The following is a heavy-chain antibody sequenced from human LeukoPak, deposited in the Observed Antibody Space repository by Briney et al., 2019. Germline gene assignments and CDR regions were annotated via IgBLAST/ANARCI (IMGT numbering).Heavy chain of an antibody. Sequence: GGSLRLSCAASGFTFSIYTMNWVRQVPGKGLEWVSSISSGGSYISDADSVNGRFTISRDNAKNSLYLQINSLRAEDTAVYYCARGAMYDSSGYRWFDPWGQGTLVAVSS. V-gene: IGHV3-21*01. CDR2: ISSGGSYI. CDR3: ARGAMYDSSGYRWFDP. J-gene: IGHJ5*02. D-gene: IGHD3-22*01. CDR1: GFTFSIYT.